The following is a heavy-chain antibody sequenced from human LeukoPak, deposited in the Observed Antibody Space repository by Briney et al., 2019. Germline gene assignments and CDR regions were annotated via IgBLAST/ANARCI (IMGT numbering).Heavy chain of an antibody. D-gene: IGHD1-1*01. CDR2: IYPGDSDP. V-gene: IGHV5-51*01. CDR1: GYTFTYYW. Sequence: GESLKISCKGSGYTFTYYWIGWVRQMPGKGLEWMGNIYPGDSDPRYSPSFQGQVTISADKSINTAYLQWSSLKASDTAMYYCARLKTGTVPPRTYYYYMDVWGKGTTVTVSS. CDR3: ARLKTGTVPPRTYYYYMDV. J-gene: IGHJ6*03.